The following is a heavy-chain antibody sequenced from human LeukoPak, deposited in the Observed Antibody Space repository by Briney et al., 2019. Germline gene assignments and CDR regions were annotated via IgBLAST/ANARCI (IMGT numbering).Heavy chain of an antibody. CDR2: IWYDGSNK. CDR1: GFTFSSYG. J-gene: IGHJ4*02. CDR3: ARAASAAGASYFDY. V-gene: IGHV3-33*01. Sequence: PGGSLRLSCAASGFTFSSYGMHWVRQAPGKGLEWVAVIWYDGSNKYYADSVKGRFTISRDNSKNTLYLQMNSLRAEDTAVYYCARAASAAGASYFDYWGQGTLVTVSS. D-gene: IGHD6-13*01.